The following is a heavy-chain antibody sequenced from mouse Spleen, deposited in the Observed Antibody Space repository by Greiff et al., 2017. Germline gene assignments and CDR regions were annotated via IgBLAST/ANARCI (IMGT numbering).Heavy chain of an antibody. CDR3: ARNNYYGSSYVRYVDV. CDR2: IWSGGST. J-gene: IGHJ1*01. CDR1: GFSLTSYG. Sequence: QVQLQQSGPGLVQPSQSLSITCTVSGFSLTSYGVHWVRQSPGKGLEWLGVIWSGGSTDYNAAFISRLSISKDNSKSQVFFKMNRLQADDTAIYYCARNNYYGSSYVRYVDVWGAGTTVTVSS. V-gene: IGHV2-2*01. D-gene: IGHD1-1*01.